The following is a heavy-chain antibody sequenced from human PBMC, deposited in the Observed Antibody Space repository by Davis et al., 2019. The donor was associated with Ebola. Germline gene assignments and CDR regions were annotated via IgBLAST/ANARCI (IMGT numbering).Heavy chain of an antibody. Sequence: PSETLSLTCAVSGYSISSGYYWGWIRQPPGKGLEWIGSIYHSGSTYYNPSLKSRVTISVDTSKNQFSLKLSSVTAADTAVYYCARAHYYDSIVYWGQGTLVTVSS. CDR2: IYHSGST. J-gene: IGHJ4*02. CDR3: ARAHYYDSIVY. CDR1: GYSISSGYY. V-gene: IGHV4-38-2*01. D-gene: IGHD3-22*01.